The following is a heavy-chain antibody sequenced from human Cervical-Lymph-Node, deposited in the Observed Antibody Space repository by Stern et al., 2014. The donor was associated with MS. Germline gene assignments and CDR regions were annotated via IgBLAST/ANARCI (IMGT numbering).Heavy chain of an antibody. Sequence: VQLVQSGAEVKKPGESLKISCKGSGYSFYNTWIGWVRQMPGKGLEWKGIIYPDDSDARYSPSFDGQASISVYKSMNTAYLQWGSLKASDTGMYYCVRLPGYCTATTCNRWFDPWGQGTLVTVSS. V-gene: IGHV5-51*03. CDR2: IYPDDSDA. D-gene: IGHD2-8*02. CDR3: VRLPGYCTATTCNRWFDP. J-gene: IGHJ5*02. CDR1: GYSFYNTW.